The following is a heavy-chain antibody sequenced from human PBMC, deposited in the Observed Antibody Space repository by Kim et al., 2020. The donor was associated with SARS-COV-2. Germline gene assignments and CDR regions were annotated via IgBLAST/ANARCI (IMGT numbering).Heavy chain of an antibody. V-gene: IGHV3-21*01. CDR2: ISSSSSYI. Sequence: GGSLRLSCAASGFTFSSYSMNWVRQAPGKGLEWVSSISSSSSYIYYADSVKGRFTISRDNAKNSLYLQMNSLRAEDTAVYYCARVGRGSYYVVYWGQGTLVTVSS. CDR1: GFTFSSYS. J-gene: IGHJ4*02. CDR3: ARVGRGSYYVVY. D-gene: IGHD1-26*01.